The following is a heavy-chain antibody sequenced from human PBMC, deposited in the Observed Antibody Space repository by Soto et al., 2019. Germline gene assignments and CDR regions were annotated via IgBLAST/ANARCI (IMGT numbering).Heavy chain of an antibody. CDR2: ISYDGSNK. CDR1: GFTFSSYG. Sequence: QVQLVESGGGVVQPGRSLRLSCAASGFTFSSYGMHWVRQAPGKGLEWVAVISYDGSNKYYADSVKGRFTISRDNSKSTLYLQMNSLRAEDTAVYYCAKDLERWEHAFDYWGQGTLVTVSS. CDR3: AKDLERWEHAFDY. D-gene: IGHD1-26*01. J-gene: IGHJ4*02. V-gene: IGHV3-30*18.